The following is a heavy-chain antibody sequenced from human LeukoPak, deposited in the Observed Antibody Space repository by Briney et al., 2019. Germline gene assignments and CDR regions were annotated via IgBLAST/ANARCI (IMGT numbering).Heavy chain of an antibody. J-gene: IGHJ4*02. V-gene: IGHV3-23*01. CDR2: ISGSGGST. D-gene: IGHD1-26*01. Sequence: TGGSLRLSCAASGFTFSSYAMSWVRQAPGKGLEWVSAISGSGGSTSHADSVKGRFTISRDNSKNTLYLQMNSLRAEDTAVYYCAKTTGGNYKGYFDYWGQGTLVAVSS. CDR3: AKTTGGNYKGYFDY. CDR1: GFTFSSYA.